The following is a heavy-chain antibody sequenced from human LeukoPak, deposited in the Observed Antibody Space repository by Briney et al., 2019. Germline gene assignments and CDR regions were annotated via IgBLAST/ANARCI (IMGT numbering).Heavy chain of an antibody. CDR3: ARGPSSIAARPSLGFDY. Sequence: SETMSLTCAVYGGSFSGYYWSWIRQPPGKGLEWIGEINHSGSTNYNPSLKSRVTISVDTSKNQFSLKLSSVTAADTAVHYCARGPSSIAARPSLGFDYWGQGTLVTVSS. J-gene: IGHJ4*02. D-gene: IGHD6-6*01. V-gene: IGHV4-34*01. CDR1: GGSFSGYY. CDR2: INHSGST.